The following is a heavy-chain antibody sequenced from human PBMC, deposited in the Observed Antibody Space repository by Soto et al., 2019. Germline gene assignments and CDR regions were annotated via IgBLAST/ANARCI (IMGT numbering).Heavy chain of an antibody. CDR2: INQSITT. J-gene: IGHJ5*02. CDR3: ARRTPGASETYYNSWFDP. CDR1: GGSFSGYS. Sequence: QVQLQQWGAGLLKPSETLSLTCAVYGGSFSGYSWTWIRQPPGRGLEWIGEINQSITTNYNPSLKSRVTISVDTSKNQFSLKLSSVTAADTAVYYCARRTPGASETYYNSWFDPWGQGTLVTVSP. V-gene: IGHV4-34*01. D-gene: IGHD3-10*01.